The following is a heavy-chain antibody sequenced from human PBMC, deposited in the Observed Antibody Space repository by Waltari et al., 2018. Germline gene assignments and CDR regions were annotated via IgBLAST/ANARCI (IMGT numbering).Heavy chain of an antibody. Sequence: QLQLQESGPGLVKPSETLSLTCTVSGGSISSSSYYWGWIRQPPGKGLEWIGSIYHSGGTYYNPSLKSRVTISVDTSKNQFALKLSSVTAADTAVYYCARRAAGGARRGWFDPWGQGTLVTVSS. V-gene: IGHV4-39*07. CDR2: IYHSGGT. D-gene: IGHD3-10*01. J-gene: IGHJ5*02. CDR3: ARRAAGGARRGWFDP. CDR1: GGSISSSSYY.